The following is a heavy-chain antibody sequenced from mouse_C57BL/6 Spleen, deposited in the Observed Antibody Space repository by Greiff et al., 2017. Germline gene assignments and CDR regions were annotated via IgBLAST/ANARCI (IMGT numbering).Heavy chain of an antibody. V-gene: IGHV1-55*01. CDR2: IYPGSGST. CDR1: GYTFTSYW. CDR3: ARRIPYYAMDY. J-gene: IGHJ4*01. Sequence: QVQLQQPGAELVKPGASVKMSCKASGYTFTSYWITWVKQRPGQGLEWIGDIYPGSGSTNYNEKFKSKATLTVDTSSSTAYMQVSSLTSEDSAVYYCARRIPYYAMDYWGQGTSVTVSS.